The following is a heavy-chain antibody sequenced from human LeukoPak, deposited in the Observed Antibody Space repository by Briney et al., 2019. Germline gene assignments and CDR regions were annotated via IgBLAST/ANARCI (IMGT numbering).Heavy chain of an antibody. CDR3: TRVGGHGYDY. Sequence: GGSLRLSCAGSGFPFSNYWMAWVREAPGKGLEWVANMKENGGEINYLDSVKGRFTISRDNSKNTMFLQMDVLRADDTAVYYCTRVGGHGYDYWGQGTLVTVSS. CDR1: GFPFSNYW. CDR2: MKENGGEI. D-gene: IGHD3-10*01. V-gene: IGHV3-7*01. J-gene: IGHJ4*02.